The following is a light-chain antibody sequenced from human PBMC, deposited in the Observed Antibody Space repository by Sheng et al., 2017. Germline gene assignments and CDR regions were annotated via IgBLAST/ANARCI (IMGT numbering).Light chain of an antibody. CDR3: QQYDSEIT. J-gene: IGKJ5*01. Sequence: DIQMTHSPSTLSASEGDRVSITCRASQSVRNWLAWYQQKPGKAPKLLIYKASTLRKWGPIQGSAAVDLGQISLSPISSLQPDDFATYYCQQYDSEITFGQGTRLEIK. CDR1: QSVRNW. V-gene: IGKV1-5*03. CDR2: KAS.